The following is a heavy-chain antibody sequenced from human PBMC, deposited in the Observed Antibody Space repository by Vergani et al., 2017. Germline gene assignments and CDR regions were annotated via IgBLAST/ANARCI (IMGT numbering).Heavy chain of an antibody. CDR1: GFSLSTSGVG. J-gene: IGHJ5*02. D-gene: IGHD2-2*01. CDR3: AHSAKYCSSTSCYGNWFDP. V-gene: IGHV2-5*01. Sequence: QITLKESGPTLVKPTQTLTLTCTFSGFSLSTSGVGGGWIRQPPGKALEWLALIYWNDDKRYSPSLKSRLTITKDTSKNQVVLTMTNMDPVDTATYYCAHSAKYCSSTSCYGNWFDPWGQGTLVTVSS. CDR2: IYWNDDK.